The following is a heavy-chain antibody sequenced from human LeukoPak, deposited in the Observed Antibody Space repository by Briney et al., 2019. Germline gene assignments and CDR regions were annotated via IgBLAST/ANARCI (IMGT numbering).Heavy chain of an antibody. V-gene: IGHV4-61*09. J-gene: IGHJ5*02. CDR2: IYISGST. D-gene: IGHD5-12*01. CDR3: ARDGGYEGNWFDP. CDR1: GGSISSGSCY. Sequence: SETLSLTCTVSGGSISSGSCYWSWIRQPAGKGLEWIGHIYISGSTNYNPSLKSRVTISVDTSKNQFSLKLSSVTAADTAVYYCARDGGYEGNWFDPWGQGTLVTVSS.